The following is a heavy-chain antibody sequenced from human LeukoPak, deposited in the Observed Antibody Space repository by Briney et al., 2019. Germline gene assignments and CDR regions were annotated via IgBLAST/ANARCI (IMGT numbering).Heavy chain of an antibody. V-gene: IGHV7-4-1*02. D-gene: IGHD6-13*01. J-gene: IGHJ3*02. Sequence: ASVKVSCKASGYTFTSYAMNWVRQAPGQGLEWMGWINTNTGNPTYAQGFTGRFVFSLDTSVSTAYLQISSLKAEDTSVYYCARDQWGSSSWYRRSAFDIWGQGTMVTVSS. CDR1: GYTFTSYA. CDR2: INTNTGNP. CDR3: ARDQWGSSSWYRRSAFDI.